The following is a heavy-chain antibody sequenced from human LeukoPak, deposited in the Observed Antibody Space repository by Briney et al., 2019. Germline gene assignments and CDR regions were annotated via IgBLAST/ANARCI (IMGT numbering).Heavy chain of an antibody. Sequence: SETLSLTCTVSGFSISSSDYYWGWIRQPPGKGLEWIGAISSSGSPYYNPSLKSRVTISVDSSMNQFSLKLSSVTAADTAVYYCARRTSNPVGAIDYWGQGALVTVSS. D-gene: IGHD1-26*01. CDR3: ARRTSNPVGAIDY. CDR2: ISSSGSP. CDR1: GFSISSSDYY. J-gene: IGHJ4*02. V-gene: IGHV4-39*01.